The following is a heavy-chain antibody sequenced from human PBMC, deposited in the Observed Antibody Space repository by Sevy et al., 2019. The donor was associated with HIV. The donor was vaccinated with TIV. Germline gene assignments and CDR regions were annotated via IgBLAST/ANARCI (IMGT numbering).Heavy chain of an antibody. CDR3: ARDSGELIVVVDRFDY. D-gene: IGHD2-21*01. CDR2: ISAYNGNT. J-gene: IGHJ4*02. Sequence: ASVKVSCKASGYTFTSYGISWVRQAPGQGLEWMGWISAYNGNTNYAQKLQGRVTMTTDKSTSTAYMELRSLRSDDTAVYYCARDSGELIVVVDRFDYWGQGTLVTVSS. V-gene: IGHV1-18*04. CDR1: GYTFTSYG.